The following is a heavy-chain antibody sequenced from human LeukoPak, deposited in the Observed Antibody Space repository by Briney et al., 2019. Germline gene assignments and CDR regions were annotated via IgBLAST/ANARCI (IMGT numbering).Heavy chain of an antibody. J-gene: IGHJ2*01. CDR3: ARDRRIVVVTGLRLDL. D-gene: IGHD2-21*02. V-gene: IGHV7-4-1*02. CDR1: GYTFTSYA. CDR2: INTNTGNP. Sequence: GASVKVSCKASGYTFTSYAMNWVRQAPGQGLEWMGWINTNTGNPTYAQGFTGRFVFSLDTSVSTAYLQISSLKAEDTAVYYCARDRRIVVVTGLRLDLWGRGTLVTVSS.